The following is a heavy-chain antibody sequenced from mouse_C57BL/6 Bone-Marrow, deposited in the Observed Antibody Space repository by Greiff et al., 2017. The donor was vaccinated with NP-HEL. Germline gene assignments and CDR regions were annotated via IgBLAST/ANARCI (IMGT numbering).Heavy chain of an antibody. CDR2: ISYSGST. J-gene: IGHJ1*03. CDR1: GYSITSDY. CDR3: ARWTYYGSSYWYFDV. D-gene: IGHD1-1*01. Sequence: EVQGVESGPGLAKPSQTLSLTCSVTGYSITSDYWNWIRKFPGNKLEYMGYISYSGSTDYNPSLKSRISITRDTSKNQYYLQLNSVTTEDTATYYCARWTYYGSSYWYFDVWGTGTTVTVSS. V-gene: IGHV3-8*01.